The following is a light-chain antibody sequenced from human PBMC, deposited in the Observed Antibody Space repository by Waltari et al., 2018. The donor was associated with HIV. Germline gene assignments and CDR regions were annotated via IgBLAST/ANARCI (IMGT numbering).Light chain of an antibody. CDR2: QDN. CDR3: QAWDSSAVYV. CDR1: KLGDKY. Sequence: SYELSQIPSVSVSPGQTASIPCSGDKLGDKYVSWYQQKPGQSPVVVMYQDNERPSGIPERFSGSNSGNTATLTISGAQARDEAEYYCQAWDSSAVYVFGTGTKVTVL. J-gene: IGLJ1*01. V-gene: IGLV3-1*01.